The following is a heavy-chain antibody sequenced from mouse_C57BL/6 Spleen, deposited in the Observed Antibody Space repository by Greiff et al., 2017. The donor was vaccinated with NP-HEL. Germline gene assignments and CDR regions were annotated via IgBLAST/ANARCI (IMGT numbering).Heavy chain of an antibody. CDR3: ARWPYSSGYYFDY. Sequence: VQLVESGAELMKPGASVKLSCKATGYTFTGYWIEWVKQRPGHGLEWIGEILPGSGRTNYNEQFKGKATFTADTSSNTAYMQLSSLTTEDSAIYYCARWPYSSGYYFDYWGQGTTLTVSS. V-gene: IGHV1-9*01. J-gene: IGHJ2*01. CDR1: GYTFTGYW. CDR2: ILPGSGRT. D-gene: IGHD3-2*02.